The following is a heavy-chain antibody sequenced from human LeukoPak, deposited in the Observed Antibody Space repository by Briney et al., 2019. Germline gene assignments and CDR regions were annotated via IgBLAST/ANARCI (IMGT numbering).Heavy chain of an antibody. J-gene: IGHJ6*02. V-gene: IGHV3-74*01. CDR3: ASDSPYYGMDV. CDR2: INSDGSAT. CDR1: GFPFSSYW. Sequence: GGSLRLSCAASGFPFSSYWMHWVRQVPGKGLLWVSRINSDGSATIYADSVRGRFTISRDDAKNTLYLQMSGLRVEDTAVYHCASDSPYYGMDVWGQGTTVTVSS.